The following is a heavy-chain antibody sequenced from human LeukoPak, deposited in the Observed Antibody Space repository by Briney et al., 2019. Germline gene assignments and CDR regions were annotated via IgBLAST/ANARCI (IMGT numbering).Heavy chain of an antibody. Sequence: GGSLRFSCAASGFTFDDYAMHWVRQAPGKGLEWVSGISWNSGSIGYADSVKGRFTISRDNAKNSLYLQMNSLRAEDTALYYCAKGTGPDILTGMDYWGQGTLVTVSS. V-gene: IGHV3-9*01. CDR2: ISWNSGSI. J-gene: IGHJ4*02. CDR1: GFTFDDYA. D-gene: IGHD3-9*01. CDR3: AKGTGPDILTGMDY.